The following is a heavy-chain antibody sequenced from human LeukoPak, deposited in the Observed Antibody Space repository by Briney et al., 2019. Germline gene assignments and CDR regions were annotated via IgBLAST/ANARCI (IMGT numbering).Heavy chain of an antibody. CDR3: ATVAEGDDFSFDY. V-gene: IGHV4-4*02. CDR1: GGSISSSNW. Sequence: SGTLSLTCAVSGGSISSSNWWSWVRQPPGKGLEWIGEIYHSGSTNYNPFLKSRVTISVDKSKNQFSLKLSSVTAADTAVYYCATVAEGDDFSFDYWGQGTLVPVSS. J-gene: IGHJ4*02. CDR2: IYHSGST. D-gene: IGHD4-11*01.